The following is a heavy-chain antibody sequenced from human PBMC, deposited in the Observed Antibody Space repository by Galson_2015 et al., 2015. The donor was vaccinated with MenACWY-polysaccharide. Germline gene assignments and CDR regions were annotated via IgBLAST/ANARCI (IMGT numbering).Heavy chain of an antibody. V-gene: IGHV6-1*01. J-gene: IGHJ4*02. D-gene: IGHD1-7*01. Sequence: CAIYGDSVSSNSATWNWIRQSPSRGLEWLGRTYYRSKWYNDYAVSVKGRMTINPDTSKNQFFLQLNPVTPEDTAVYYCARENYYFDYWGQGTLFTVSS. CDR3: ARENYYFDY. CDR2: TYYRSKWYN. CDR1: GDSVSSNSAT.